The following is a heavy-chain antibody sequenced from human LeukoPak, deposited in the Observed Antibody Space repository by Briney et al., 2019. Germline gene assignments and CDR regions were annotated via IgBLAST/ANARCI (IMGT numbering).Heavy chain of an antibody. CDR2: ISYDGSNK. D-gene: IGHD6-6*01. V-gene: IGHV3-30-3*01. CDR3: ARRVRTGSSSGYYYYYYMDV. J-gene: IGHJ6*03. Sequence: GGSLRLSCAASGFTFSSYAMHWVRQAPGKGLEWVAVISYDGSNKYYADSVKGRFTISRDNSKNTLYLQMNSLRAEDTAVYYCARRVRTGSSSGYYYYYYMDVWGKGTTVTVSS. CDR1: GFTFSSYA.